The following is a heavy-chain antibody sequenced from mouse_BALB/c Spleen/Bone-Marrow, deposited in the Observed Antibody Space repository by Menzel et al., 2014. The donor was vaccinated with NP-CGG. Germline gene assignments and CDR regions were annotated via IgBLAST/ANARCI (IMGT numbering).Heavy chain of an antibody. V-gene: IGHV4-1*02. CDR1: GFDFSRYW. J-gene: IGHJ3*01. CDR3: ARLGYCGRFAY. D-gene: IGHD2-14*01. CDR2: IIPDSSTI. Sequence: EVKLLESGGGLVQPGGSLKFSCAASGFDFSRYWMSGVRQALGKGLEWIGEIIPDSSTINYTPSLKDKFIISRDNAKNTLYLQRSKVRSEDTALCYCARLGYCGRFAYWGQGTLVTVSA.